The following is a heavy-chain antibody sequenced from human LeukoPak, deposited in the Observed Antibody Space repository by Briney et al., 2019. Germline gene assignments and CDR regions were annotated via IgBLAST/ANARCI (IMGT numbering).Heavy chain of an antibody. CDR3: ARGDRRRSNPAPTPKRYYYGMDV. D-gene: IGHD2-2*01. Sequence: SETLSPTCAVYGGSFSGYYWSWIRQPPGKGLEWIGEINHSGSTNYNPSLKSRVTISVDTSKNQFSLKLSSVTAADTAVYYCARGDRRRSNPAPTPKRYYYGMDVWGQGATVTVSS. J-gene: IGHJ6*02. CDR1: GGSFSGYY. V-gene: IGHV4-34*01. CDR2: INHSGST.